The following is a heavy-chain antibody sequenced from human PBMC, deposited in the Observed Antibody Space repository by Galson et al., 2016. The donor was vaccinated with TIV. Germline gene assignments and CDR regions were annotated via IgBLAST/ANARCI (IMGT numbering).Heavy chain of an antibody. D-gene: IGHD5-24*01. Sequence: SVKVSCKASGYTFTRFGISWVRQAPGQGLEWMGWISAYNGNTKYEQKLQGRVTVTTDTSTNTAYMELRSLRSDDTAGYYCARHGEMSTISHSYKYGMDVWGQGTTVTISS. CDR3: ARHGEMSTISHSYKYGMDV. V-gene: IGHV1-18*01. J-gene: IGHJ6*02. CDR1: GYTFTRFG. CDR2: ISAYNGNT.